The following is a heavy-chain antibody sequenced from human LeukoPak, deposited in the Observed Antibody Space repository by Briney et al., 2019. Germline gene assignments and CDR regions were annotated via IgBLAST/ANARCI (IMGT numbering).Heavy chain of an antibody. Sequence: GGSLRLSCAASGFTFDDYAMHWVRQAPGKGLEWVSGISWNSGSIGYADSVKGRFTISRDNSKNTLYLRMNSLRAEDTAVYYCASITTRNYWGQGTLVTVSS. V-gene: IGHV3-9*01. CDR2: ISWNSGSI. CDR3: ASITTRNY. CDR1: GFTFDDYA. J-gene: IGHJ4*02. D-gene: IGHD4-11*01.